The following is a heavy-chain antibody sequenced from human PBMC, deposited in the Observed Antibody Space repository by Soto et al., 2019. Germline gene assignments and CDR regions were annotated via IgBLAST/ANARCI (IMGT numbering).Heavy chain of an antibody. V-gene: IGHV4-59*01. Sequence: QVQLQESGPGLVKPSETLSLTCTVSGGSISSYYWSWIRQPPGKGLEWIGYIYYSGSTNYNPSLKSRVTMSVDTSKNQFSLKLSCVTAADTAVYYCARVTLSGLYYYYYYGMDVWGQGTTVTVSS. CDR1: GGSISSYY. D-gene: IGHD3-10*01. CDR3: ARVTLSGLYYYYYYGMDV. J-gene: IGHJ6*02. CDR2: IYYSGST.